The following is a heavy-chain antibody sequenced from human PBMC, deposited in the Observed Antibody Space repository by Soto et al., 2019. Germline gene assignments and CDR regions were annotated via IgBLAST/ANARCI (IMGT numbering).Heavy chain of an antibody. D-gene: IGHD1-26*01. CDR1: GGTHNNYA. CDR2: IIPIFATV. Sequence: QVQLLQSGSEVRKPGSSVKVSCKASGGTHNNYAFTWVRQARGQGLEWVGGIIPIFATVVYEQRCEGRVTISADKSMSTVYMELTNLSFDDTAGYYWTIWWEAVRYQFYVLDVWGQGTAITVSS. V-gene: IGHV1-69*06. J-gene: IGHJ6*02. CDR3: TIWWEAVRYQFYVLDV.